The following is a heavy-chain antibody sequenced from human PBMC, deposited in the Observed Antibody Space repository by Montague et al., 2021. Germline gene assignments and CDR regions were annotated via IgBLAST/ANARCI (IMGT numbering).Heavy chain of an antibody. CDR3: ARWGSGWPYPDI. CDR2: ISSSSSYI. CDR1: GFTFSSYT. D-gene: IGHD6-19*01. V-gene: IGHV3-21*01. Sequence: SLRLSCAASGFTFSSYTMNWVRQAPGKGLEWVSAISSSSSYIYYADSVKGRFTISRDNTKKSLYLQMTSLRVEDTAVYYCARWGSGWPYPDIWGQGTLVTVSS. J-gene: IGHJ4*02.